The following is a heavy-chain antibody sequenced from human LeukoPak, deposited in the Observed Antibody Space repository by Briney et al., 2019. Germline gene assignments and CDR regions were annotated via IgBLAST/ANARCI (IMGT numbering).Heavy chain of an antibody. CDR3: ARPETQYSSGLDGFDI. Sequence: GGSLRLSCAASGFTFSTYWMHWVRQAPGKGLVWVSRINSDGSRTTYADSVKGRFTISRDNAKNTLYLQMNSMRTEDTAVYYCARPETQYSSGLDGFDIWGQGTMVTVSS. CDR2: INSDGSRT. V-gene: IGHV3-74*01. D-gene: IGHD6-19*01. J-gene: IGHJ3*02. CDR1: GFTFSTYW.